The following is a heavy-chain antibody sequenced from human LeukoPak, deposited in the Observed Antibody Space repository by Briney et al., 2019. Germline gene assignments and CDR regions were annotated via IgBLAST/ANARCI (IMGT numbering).Heavy chain of an antibody. Sequence: SETLSLTCTVSGDSISSSDYYWGWIRQSPGKGLVWIVSISYSGKTFYNPSLKSRVTMSVDTSKNLFSLRLNSVTAADTAVYYCSRLTHSYYADTAGYYPYYYMDVWGEGATVTVSS. CDR1: GDSISSSDYY. V-gene: IGHV4-39*02. J-gene: IGHJ6*03. CDR3: SRLTHSYYADTAGYYPYYYMDV. CDR2: ISYSGKT. D-gene: IGHD3-22*01.